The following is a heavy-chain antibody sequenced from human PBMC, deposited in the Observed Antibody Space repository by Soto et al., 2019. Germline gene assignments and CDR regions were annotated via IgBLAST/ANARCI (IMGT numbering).Heavy chain of an antibody. D-gene: IGHD3-9*01. CDR2: IWYDGSNK. J-gene: IGHJ6*02. V-gene: IGHV3-33*08. CDR3: ARARGDILTGYAYGMDV. CDR1: GFTFSSYG. Sequence: PGGSLRLSCAASGFTFSSYGMHWVRQAPGKGLEWVAVIWYDGSNKYYADSVKGRFTISRDNSKNTLYLQMNSLRAEDTAVYYCARARGDILTGYAYGMDVRGQGTTVTVSS.